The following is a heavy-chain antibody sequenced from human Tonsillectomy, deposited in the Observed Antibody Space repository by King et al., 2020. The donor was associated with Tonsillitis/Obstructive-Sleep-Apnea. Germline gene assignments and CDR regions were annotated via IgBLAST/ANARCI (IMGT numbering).Heavy chain of an antibody. V-gene: IGHV3-11*05. D-gene: IGHD2-2*01. Sequence: VQLVESGGGLVKPGGSLRLSCAASGFTFSDYYMSWIRQAPGKGPEWVSYISSSSSYTNYADSVKGRFTISRDNAKNSLYLQMNSLRAEDTAVYYCARDSCSSTSCSFGWFDPWGQGTLVTVSS. J-gene: IGHJ5*02. CDR2: ISSSSSYT. CDR3: ARDSCSSTSCSFGWFDP. CDR1: GFTFSDYY.